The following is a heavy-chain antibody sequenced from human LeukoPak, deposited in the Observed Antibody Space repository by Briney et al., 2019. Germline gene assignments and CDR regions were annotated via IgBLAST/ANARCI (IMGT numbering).Heavy chain of an antibody. Sequence: KFQSRVTITRDTSASTAYMELSSLRSEDTAVYYCARVGATGNYFDYWGQGTLVTVSS. CDR3: ARVGATGNYFDY. V-gene: IGHV1-3*01. J-gene: IGHJ4*02. D-gene: IGHD1-26*01.